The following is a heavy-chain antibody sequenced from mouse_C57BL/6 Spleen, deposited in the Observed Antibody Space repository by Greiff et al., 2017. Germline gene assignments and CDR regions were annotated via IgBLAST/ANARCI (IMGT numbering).Heavy chain of an antibody. V-gene: IGHV5-9-1*02. CDR1: GFTFSSYA. D-gene: IGHD2-5*01. CDR3: TRDESNFWFAY. CDR2: ISGGGDYI. Sequence: EVLLVESGEGLVKPGGSLKLSCAASGFTFSSYAMSWVRQTPEQRLEWVAYISGGGDYIYYADTVKGRFTISRDNARNTLYLQMSSLKSEDTAMYYCTRDESNFWFAYWGQGTLVTVSA. J-gene: IGHJ3*01.